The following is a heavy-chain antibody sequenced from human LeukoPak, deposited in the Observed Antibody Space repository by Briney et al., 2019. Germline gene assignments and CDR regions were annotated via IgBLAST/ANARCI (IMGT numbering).Heavy chain of an antibody. V-gene: IGHV3-23*01. Sequence: GGSLRLSCAASGFTFSSYALSWVRQAPGKGLEWVSGINSNGGRTLYADSVRGRFTISRDNAKNSLFLQMNSLRDEDTAVYYCARRTSTSESHSFDYWGQGTLVTVSS. J-gene: IGHJ4*02. CDR2: INSNGGRT. CDR3: ARRTSTSESHSFDY. CDR1: GFTFSSYA. D-gene: IGHD3-10*01.